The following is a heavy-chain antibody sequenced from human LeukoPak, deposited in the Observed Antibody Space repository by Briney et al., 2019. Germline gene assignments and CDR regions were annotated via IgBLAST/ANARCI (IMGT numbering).Heavy chain of an antibody. V-gene: IGHV1-3*01. Sequence: GASVKVSCKASGYTFTNYAIHCIRQAPGQRLEWMGWISGGSGSTKYSQKLQGRVTITRDTSASTAYMELSSLISEDTAVYYCARDYGYSLLFYWGQGTLVSVSS. J-gene: IGHJ4*02. CDR2: ISGGSGST. CDR1: GYTFTNYA. D-gene: IGHD5-12*01. CDR3: ARDYGYSLLFY.